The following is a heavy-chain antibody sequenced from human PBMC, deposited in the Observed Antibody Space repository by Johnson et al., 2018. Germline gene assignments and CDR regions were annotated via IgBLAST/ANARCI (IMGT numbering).Heavy chain of an antibody. CDR2: ISGSGGST. J-gene: IGHJ1*01. CDR1: GFTFSSYS. D-gene: IGHD6-19*01. Sequence: VQLVQSGGGLVKPGGSLRLSCAASGFTFSSYSMNWVRQAPGKGLEWVSAISGSGGSTYYADSVKGRFTLSRDNSKNTLYLQMNSLRAEDTAVYFCARGAPGRSGWTGAEYFQHWGQGTLVTVSA. V-gene: IGHV3-23*04. CDR3: ARGAPGRSGWTGAEYFQH.